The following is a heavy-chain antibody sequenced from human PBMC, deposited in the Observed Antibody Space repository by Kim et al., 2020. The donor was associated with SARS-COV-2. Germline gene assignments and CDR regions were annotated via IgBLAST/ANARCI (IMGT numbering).Heavy chain of an antibody. Sequence: SVKVSCKASGGTFSSYAISWVRQAPGQGLEWMGGIIPIFGTANYAQKFQGRVTITADESTSTAYMELSSLRSEDTAVYYCARDCSSTSCYPHVYYGMDVWGQGTTVTVSS. V-gene: IGHV1-69*13. CDR1: GGTFSSYA. CDR2: IIPIFGTA. CDR3: ARDCSSTSCYPHVYYGMDV. J-gene: IGHJ6*02. D-gene: IGHD2-2*01.